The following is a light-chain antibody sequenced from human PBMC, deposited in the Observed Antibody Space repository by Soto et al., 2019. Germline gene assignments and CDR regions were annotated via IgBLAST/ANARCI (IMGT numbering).Light chain of an antibody. CDR3: CSYAGSYSFEV. CDR2: DVT. Sequence: QSVLTQPRSVSGSPGQSVTISCTGTSRDVGGYNYVSWYQQHPGKAPKLMIYDVTKRPSGVPDRFSGSKSGNTASLTISGLQAEDEADYYCCSYAGSYSFEVFGGGTKLTVL. V-gene: IGLV2-11*01. CDR1: SRDVGGYNY. J-gene: IGLJ2*01.